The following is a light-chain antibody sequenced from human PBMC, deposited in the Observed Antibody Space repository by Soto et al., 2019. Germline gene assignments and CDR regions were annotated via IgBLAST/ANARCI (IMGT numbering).Light chain of an antibody. Sequence: QSVLTQPDSVSGSPGQSITISRSGTSSDVGRYNYVSWYQQHPGKAPKLMIYEVNNRPSGVSNRFSGSKSDNTASLTISGLQAEDEADYYCCSYTTSSTYVFGTGTKVTVL. V-gene: IGLV2-14*01. J-gene: IGLJ1*01. CDR2: EVN. CDR3: CSYTTSSTYV. CDR1: SSDVGRYNY.